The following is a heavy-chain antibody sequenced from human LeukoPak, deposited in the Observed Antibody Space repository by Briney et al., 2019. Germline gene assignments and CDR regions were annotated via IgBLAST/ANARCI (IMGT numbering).Heavy chain of an antibody. CDR2: IIPIFGTA. V-gene: IGHV1-69*13. CDR1: GGTFSSYA. Sequence: SVKVSCKASGGTFSSYAISWVRQAPGQGLEWMGGIIPIFGTANYAQKFQGRVTITADESTSTAYMELSSLRSEDTAVYYCARVGGSYYSRYSFDYWGQGTLVTVSS. CDR3: ARVGGSYYSRYSFDY. J-gene: IGHJ4*02. D-gene: IGHD1-26*01.